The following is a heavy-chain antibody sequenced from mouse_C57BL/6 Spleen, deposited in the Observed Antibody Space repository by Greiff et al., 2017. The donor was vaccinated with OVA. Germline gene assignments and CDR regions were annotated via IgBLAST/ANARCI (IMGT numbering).Heavy chain of an antibody. CDR1: GYTFTSYW. CDR3: ARDWAEYFDV. Sequence: VQLQQPGAELVRPGSSVKLSCKASGYTFTSYWMDWVKQRPGQGLEWIGNIYPSDSETHYNQKFKDKATLTVDKSSSTAYMQLSSLTSEDSAVYYCARDWAEYFDVWGTGTTVTVSS. V-gene: IGHV1-61*01. J-gene: IGHJ1*03. CDR2: IYPSDSET. D-gene: IGHD4-1*01.